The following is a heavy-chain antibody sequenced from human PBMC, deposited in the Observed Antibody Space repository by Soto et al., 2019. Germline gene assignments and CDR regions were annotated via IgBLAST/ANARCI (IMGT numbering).Heavy chain of an antibody. CDR3: ARGYDFWSGYYMQDYYYYMDV. Sequence: SETLSLTCTVSGCSISRYYWSWIRQPPGKGLEWIGYIYYSGSTNYNPSLKSRVTISVDTSKNQFSLKLSSVTAADTAVYYCARGYDFWSGYYMQDYYYYMDVWGKGTTVIVSS. J-gene: IGHJ6*03. D-gene: IGHD3-3*01. CDR1: GCSISRYY. V-gene: IGHV4-59*01. CDR2: IYYSGST.